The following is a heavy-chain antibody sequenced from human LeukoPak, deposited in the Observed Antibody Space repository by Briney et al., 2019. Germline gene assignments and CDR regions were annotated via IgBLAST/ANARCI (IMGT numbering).Heavy chain of an antibody. CDR1: GYTFTGYY. J-gene: IGHJ3*02. V-gene: IGHV1-2*02. CDR2: INPNSGGT. Sequence: ASVKVPCKASGYTFTGYYMHWVRQAPGQGLEWMGWINPNSGGTNYAQKFQGRVTMTRDTSISTAYMELSRLRSDDTAVYYCARQYQLLGGDAFDIWGQGTMVTVSS. D-gene: IGHD2-2*01. CDR3: ARQYQLLGGDAFDI.